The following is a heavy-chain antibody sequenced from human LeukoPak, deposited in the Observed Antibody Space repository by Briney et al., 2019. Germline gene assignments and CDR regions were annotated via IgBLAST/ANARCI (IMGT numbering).Heavy chain of an antibody. CDR3: AKRLFDY. J-gene: IGHJ4*02. Sequence: PGWSLTLSCPSSGFIFSRYGLHWVRQAPGKGLEWVGFKRYDGSNKYYADSVKGRFTRSRENSKNTLYLQMNSLRDEDTAVYYCAKRLFDYWGQGTLVTVSS. CDR1: GFIFSRYG. CDR2: KRYDGSNK. V-gene: IGHV3-30*02.